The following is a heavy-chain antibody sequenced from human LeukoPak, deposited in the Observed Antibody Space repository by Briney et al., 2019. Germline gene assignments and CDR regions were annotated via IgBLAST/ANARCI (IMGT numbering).Heavy chain of an antibody. J-gene: IGHJ5*02. V-gene: IGHV4-59*01. Sequence: PSETLSLTCTVSGGSISSYYWSWIRQPPGKGLEWIGYIYYSGSTNYNPSLKSRVTISVDTSKNQFSLKLSSVTAADTAVYYCARDRGCSGGSCPQRWFDPWGQGTLVTVSS. CDR3: ARDRGCSGGSCPQRWFDP. CDR1: GGSISSYY. CDR2: IYYSGST. D-gene: IGHD2-15*01.